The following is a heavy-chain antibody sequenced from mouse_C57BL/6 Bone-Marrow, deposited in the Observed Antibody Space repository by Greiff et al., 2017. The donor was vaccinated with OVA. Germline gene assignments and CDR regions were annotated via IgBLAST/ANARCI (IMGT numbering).Heavy chain of an antibody. Sequence: QVQLQQPGAELVKPGASVKMSCKASGYTFTSYWITWVKQRPGQGLEWIGDIYPGSGSTNYNEKFKSKATLTVDTSSSTAYMQLSSLTSEDSAVYYCAREIYYGNYGRYYYAMDYWGQGTSVTVSS. CDR3: AREIYYGNYGRYYYAMDY. CDR1: GYTFTSYW. V-gene: IGHV1-55*01. J-gene: IGHJ4*01. CDR2: IYPGSGST. D-gene: IGHD2-1*01.